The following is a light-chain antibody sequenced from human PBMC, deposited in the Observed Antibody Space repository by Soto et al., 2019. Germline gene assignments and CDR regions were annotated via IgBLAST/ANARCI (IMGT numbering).Light chain of an antibody. V-gene: IGLV2-23*01. J-gene: IGLJ1*01. CDR1: SSDVGSYDL. Sequence: QSVLTQPASVSGSPGQSITISCTGTSSDVGSYDLVSWYRQHPGKPPKLMIYEGTKRPSGISNRFSGSKSGNTASLTISGLQAEDETDYYCCSYAGSNTYVFGTGTKVTVL. CDR3: CSYAGSNTYV. CDR2: EGT.